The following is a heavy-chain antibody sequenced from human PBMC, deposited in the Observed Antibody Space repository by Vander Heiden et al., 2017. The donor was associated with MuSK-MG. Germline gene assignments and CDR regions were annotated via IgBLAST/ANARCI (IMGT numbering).Heavy chain of an antibody. CDR3: ARVITDYYDSSGYYPDY. CDR2: INWNGGST. D-gene: IGHD3-22*01. Sequence: EVQLVEYGGGVVRPGGSLRLSCAASGFTFDDYGMSWVRQAPGKGLEWVSGINWNGGSTGYADSVKGRFTISRDNAKNSLYLQMNSLRAEDTALYYCARVITDYYDSSGYYPDYWGQGTLVTVSS. J-gene: IGHJ4*02. CDR1: GFTFDDYG. V-gene: IGHV3-20*04.